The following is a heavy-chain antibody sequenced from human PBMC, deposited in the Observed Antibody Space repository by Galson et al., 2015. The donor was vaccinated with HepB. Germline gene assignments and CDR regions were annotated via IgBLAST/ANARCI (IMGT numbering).Heavy chain of an antibody. CDR3: ARDRRGEGSYYVYYYYGMDV. D-gene: IGHD3-10*01. CDR1: GGTFSSYA. V-gene: IGHV1-69*04. J-gene: IGHJ6*02. Sequence: SVKVSCKASGGTFSSYAIRWVRQAPGQGLEWMGRIIPSLGIANYAQKFQGRVTITADKSTSTAYMELSSLRSEDTAVYYCARDRRGEGSYYVYYYYGMDVWGQRTTVTVSS. CDR2: IIPSLGIA.